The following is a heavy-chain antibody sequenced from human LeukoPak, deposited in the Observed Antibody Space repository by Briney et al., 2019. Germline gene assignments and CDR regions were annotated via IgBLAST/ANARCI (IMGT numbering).Heavy chain of an antibody. V-gene: IGHV3-21*04. CDR2: ISSSSSYI. CDR3: AKDLIMGVQLDPDDWYFDL. D-gene: IGHD1-26*01. Sequence: GGSLRLSCAASGFTFSSYSMNWVRQAPGKGLEWVSSISSSSSYIYYADSVKGRFTISRDNSKTTLYLQMNSLRPEDTAVYYCAKDLIMGVQLDPDDWYFDLWGRGTLVTVSS. CDR1: GFTFSSYS. J-gene: IGHJ2*01.